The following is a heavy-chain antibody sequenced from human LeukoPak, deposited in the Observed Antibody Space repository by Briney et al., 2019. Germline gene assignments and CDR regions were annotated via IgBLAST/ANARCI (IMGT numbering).Heavy chain of an antibody. CDR2: IYNGGGT. D-gene: IGHD5-18*01. Sequence: GGSLRLSCEASGFTVRNNYMTWVRQAPGKGLEWGSVIYNGGGTYYADSVKDRFTISRDNSKNTLYLQMNSLRVEDSAVYYCTRVFAYSYGDFDNWGQGTLVAVSS. V-gene: IGHV3-66*01. CDR3: TRVFAYSYGDFDN. CDR1: GFTVRNNY. J-gene: IGHJ4*02.